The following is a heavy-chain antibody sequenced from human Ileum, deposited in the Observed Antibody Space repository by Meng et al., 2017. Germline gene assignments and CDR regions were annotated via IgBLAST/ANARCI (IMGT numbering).Heavy chain of an antibody. CDR1: GFTFSSYG. Sequence: GESLKISCAASGFTFSSYGMHWVRQAPGKGLEWVAFIWFDGSNPEYADPVNGRFTISRDIAKNTLYLQMNSLRAEDTAVYYCVRGYFGDSQPFDCWGQGT. CDR3: VRGYFGDSQPFDC. D-gene: IGHD4-17*01. J-gene: IGHJ4*02. V-gene: IGHV3-33*01. CDR2: IWFDGSNP.